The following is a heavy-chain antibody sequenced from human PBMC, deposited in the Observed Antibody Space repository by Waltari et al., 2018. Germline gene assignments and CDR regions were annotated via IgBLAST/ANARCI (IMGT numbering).Heavy chain of an antibody. Sequence: QVQLQESGPGLVKPSETLSLTFPVSGGPISSYYLTRIRQPPGKGLEWIGYIYYSGSTNYNPSLKSRVTISVDTSKNQFSLKLSSVTAADTAVYYCARETVTTGALDYWGQGTLVTVSS. CDR2: IYYSGST. D-gene: IGHD4-17*01. J-gene: IGHJ4*02. V-gene: IGHV4-59*01. CDR1: GGPISSYY. CDR3: ARETVTTGALDY.